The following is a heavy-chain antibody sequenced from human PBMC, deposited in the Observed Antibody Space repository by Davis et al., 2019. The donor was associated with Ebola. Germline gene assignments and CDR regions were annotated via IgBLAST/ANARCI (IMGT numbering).Heavy chain of an antibody. J-gene: IGHJ3*02. CDR3: ARDGGDMAFDI. CDR2: ISSSSSYI. CDR1: GFTFSSYS. V-gene: IGHV3-21*01. D-gene: IGHD2-21*02. Sequence: GESLKISCAASGFTFSSYSMNWVRQAPGKGLEWVSSISSSSSYIYYADSVKGRFTISRDNAKNSLYLQMNSLRAEDTAVYYCARDGGDMAFDIWGQGTMVTVSS.